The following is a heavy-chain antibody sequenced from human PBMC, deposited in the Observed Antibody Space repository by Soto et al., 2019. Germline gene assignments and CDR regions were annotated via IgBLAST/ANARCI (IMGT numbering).Heavy chain of an antibody. Sequence: PGGSLRLSCAASGFTFSYYYMSWIRQAPGKGLEWVSYISSSSSYTNYADSVKGRFTISRDNAKNSLYLQMNSLRAEDTAVYYCARDIPRFGFSDTARFDPWGQGTLVTVSS. CDR3: ARDIPRFGFSDTARFDP. CDR2: ISSSSSYT. J-gene: IGHJ5*02. D-gene: IGHD5-18*01. CDR1: GFTFSYYY. V-gene: IGHV3-11*06.